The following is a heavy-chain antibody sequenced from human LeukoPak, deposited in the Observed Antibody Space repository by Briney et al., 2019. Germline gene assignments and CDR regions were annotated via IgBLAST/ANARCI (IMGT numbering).Heavy chain of an antibody. Sequence: SETLSLTCTVSGGSISSGDYYWSWIRQPPGTGLEWIGYIYYSGSTYYNPSLKSRVTISVDTSKNQFSLKLSSVTAADTAVYYCARDIGDAFDIWGQGTMVTVSS. J-gene: IGHJ3*02. CDR3: ARDIGDAFDI. CDR1: GGSISSGDYY. CDR2: IYYSGST. D-gene: IGHD1-26*01. V-gene: IGHV4-30-4*01.